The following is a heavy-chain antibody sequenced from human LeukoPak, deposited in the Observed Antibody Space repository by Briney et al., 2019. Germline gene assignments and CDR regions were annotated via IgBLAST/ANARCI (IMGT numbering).Heavy chain of an antibody. CDR2: IIPIFGTA. CDR1: GGTFSIYA. D-gene: IGHD3-3*01. CDR3: ARAPPTYSDFWSGHNNQFDY. J-gene: IGHJ4*02. Sequence: GASVTVSCTASGGTFSIYAISWVRQAPGQGREWMGGIIPIFGTANYAQKFQGRVTITADESTSTAYMELSSLRSEDTAVYYCARAPPTYSDFWSGHNNQFDYWGQGTLVTVSS. V-gene: IGHV1-69*13.